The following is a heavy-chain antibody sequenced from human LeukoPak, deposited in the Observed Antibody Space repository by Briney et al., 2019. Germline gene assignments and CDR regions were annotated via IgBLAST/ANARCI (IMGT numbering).Heavy chain of an antibody. CDR2: IYYSGST. D-gene: IGHD6-19*01. CDR3: ARRAVAGSTGTFDY. V-gene: IGHV4-39*01. Sequence: SVTLSLTCTVSGGSISSSSYYWGWIRQPPGKGLEWIGSIYYSGSTYYNPSLKSRVTISVDTSKNQFSLKLSSVTAADTAVYYCARRAVAGSTGTFDYWGQGTLVTVSS. J-gene: IGHJ4*02. CDR1: GGSISSSSYY.